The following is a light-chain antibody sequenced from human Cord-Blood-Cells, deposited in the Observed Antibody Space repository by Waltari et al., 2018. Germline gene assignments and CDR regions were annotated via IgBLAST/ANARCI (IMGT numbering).Light chain of an antibody. CDR3: CSYAGSSTFYV. J-gene: IGLJ1*01. V-gene: IGLV2-23*01. CDR1: SSDVGSYNL. Sequence: QSALTQPASVSGSPGQSLTIPCTGTSSDVGSYNLVPWYQQHPGKAPKLMIYEGSKRPSGVSNRFSGSKSGNTASLTISGLQAEDEADYYCCSYAGSSTFYVFGTGTKVTVL. CDR2: EGS.